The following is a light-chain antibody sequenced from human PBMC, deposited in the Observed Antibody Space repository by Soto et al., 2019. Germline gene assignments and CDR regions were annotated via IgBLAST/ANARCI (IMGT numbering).Light chain of an antibody. CDR1: SGHSTYG. CDR2: VNTDGSH. Sequence: QLVLTQSPSASASLGASVKLTCALSSGHSTYGIAWHQQQPEKGPRYLMKVNTDGSHNKGDGIPDRFSGSSSGAERYLTISSLQSEDEADYYCQTWGTGIRVFGGGTKVTVL. V-gene: IGLV4-69*01. J-gene: IGLJ2*01. CDR3: QTWGTGIRV.